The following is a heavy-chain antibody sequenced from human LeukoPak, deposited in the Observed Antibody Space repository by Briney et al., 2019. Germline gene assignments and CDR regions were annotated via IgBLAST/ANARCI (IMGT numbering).Heavy chain of an antibody. J-gene: IGHJ4*02. CDR1: GFTFSTYW. CDR3: ARGGATQYNY. Sequence: GGSLRLSCAAASGFTFSTYWMSWVRQAPGKGLEWVANVKHDGSEKSYVDSVKGRFTISRDNAKNSLYLQMNSLRAEDMAVYYCARGGATQYNYWGQGTLVTVSS. D-gene: IGHD3-10*01. V-gene: IGHV3-7*01. CDR2: VKHDGSEK.